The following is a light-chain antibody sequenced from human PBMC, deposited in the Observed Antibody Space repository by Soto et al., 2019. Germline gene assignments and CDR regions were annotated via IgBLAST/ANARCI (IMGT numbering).Light chain of an antibody. CDR2: DAS. CDR3: QQLRT. J-gene: IGKJ1*01. Sequence: AIQLTQSPSSLSASVGDRVTITCRASQGISSAVAWYQQKPGKAPRFLIFDASTLESGVPSRFSGSGSGTDLTLTISSLQPEDFATYYCQQLRTFGQGTKVEMK. V-gene: IGKV1-13*02. CDR1: QGISSA.